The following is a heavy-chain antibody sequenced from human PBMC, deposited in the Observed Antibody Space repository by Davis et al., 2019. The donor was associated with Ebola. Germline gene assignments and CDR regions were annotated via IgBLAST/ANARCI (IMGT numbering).Heavy chain of an antibody. J-gene: IGHJ4*02. Sequence: ASVKVSCKASGYTFTSYDINWVRQATGQGFEWMGWINPKSGGTNYAQNFQGWVTMTRDTSISTAYMELSSLRSEDTAVYYCARGPLSIFGVVITGDYWGQGTLVTVSS. CDR1: GYTFTSYD. V-gene: IGHV1-2*04. CDR2: INPKSGGT. CDR3: ARGPLSIFGVVITGDY. D-gene: IGHD3-3*01.